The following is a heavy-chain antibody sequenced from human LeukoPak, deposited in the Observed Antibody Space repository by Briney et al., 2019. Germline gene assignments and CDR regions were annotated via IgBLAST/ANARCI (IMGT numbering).Heavy chain of an antibody. Sequence: PGGSLRLSCADSGFTFSSYAMSWVRQAPGKGLEWVSGISASGGSTYYADSVKGRFTISRDNSRNTLYLQVSSLRAEDTAVYYCAKDALHYNYGSYYFDYWGQGTLVTVSS. CDR3: AKDALHYNYGSYYFDY. CDR2: ISASGGST. D-gene: IGHD5-18*01. CDR1: GFTFSSYA. J-gene: IGHJ4*02. V-gene: IGHV3-23*01.